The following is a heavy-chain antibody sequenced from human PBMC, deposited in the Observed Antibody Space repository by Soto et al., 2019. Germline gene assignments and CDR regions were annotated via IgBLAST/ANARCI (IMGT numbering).Heavy chain of an antibody. CDR3: ARDLGSGWGYFDY. J-gene: IGHJ4*02. CDR2: THNSGST. V-gene: IGHV4-59*02. Sequence: QVQLQESGPGLVKPSETLSLTCTVSGVSVSSDCWSWIRQPPGKGLEWIGYTHNSGSTNYNPSLKSRVTASVDTPKNQISLKLTSVTAADTAVYYCARDLGSGWGYFDYWGQGTLVTVSS. D-gene: IGHD6-19*01. CDR1: GVSVSSDC.